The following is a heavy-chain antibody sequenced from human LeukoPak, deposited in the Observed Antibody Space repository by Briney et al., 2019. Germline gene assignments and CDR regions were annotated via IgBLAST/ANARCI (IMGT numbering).Heavy chain of an antibody. CDR2: IYYSGST. D-gene: IGHD7-27*01. CDR3: AGVNWGYFDY. Sequence: PSETLSLTCTVSGGSISSSSYYWGWIRQPPGKGLEWIGSIYYSGSTYYNPSLKSRVTISVDTSKNQFSLKLSSVTAADTAVYYCAGVNWGYFDYWGQGTLVTVSS. V-gene: IGHV4-39*01. J-gene: IGHJ4*02. CDR1: GGSISSSSYY.